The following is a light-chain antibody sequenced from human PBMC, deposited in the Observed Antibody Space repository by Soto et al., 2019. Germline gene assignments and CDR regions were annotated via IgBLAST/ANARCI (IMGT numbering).Light chain of an antibody. CDR3: QQYGGSPRT. CDR2: GAS. Sequence: EIVMTQSPATLPVSPGERATLSCRASQSVGSSLSWYQQKPGQAPRLLIYGASTRATGIPARFSGSGSGTDFTLTISRLEPEDFAVYYCQQYGGSPRTFGQGTKVDI. J-gene: IGKJ1*01. V-gene: IGKV3-15*01. CDR1: QSVGSS.